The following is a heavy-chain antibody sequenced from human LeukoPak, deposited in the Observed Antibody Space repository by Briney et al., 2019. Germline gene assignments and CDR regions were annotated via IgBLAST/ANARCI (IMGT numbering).Heavy chain of an antibody. J-gene: IGHJ3*02. D-gene: IGHD3-22*01. Sequence: GGSLRLSCAASGFTFSSYGMHWVRQAPGKGLEWVAVISYDGSNKYYADSVKGRFTISRDNSKNTLYLQMNSLRAEDTAIYYCAKYGSSGFLYDAFDIWGQGTMVTVSS. V-gene: IGHV3-30*18. CDR3: AKYGSSGFLYDAFDI. CDR2: ISYDGSNK. CDR1: GFTFSSYG.